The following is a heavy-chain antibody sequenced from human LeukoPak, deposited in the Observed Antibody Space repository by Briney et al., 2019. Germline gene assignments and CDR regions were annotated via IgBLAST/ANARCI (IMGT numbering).Heavy chain of an antibody. V-gene: IGHV4-59*01. CDR2: IYYSGNT. J-gene: IGHJ4*02. CDR1: GGSINNYY. Sequence: SETLSLTCTVSGGSINNYYWSWIRHPPGKGLEWIGFIYYSGNTNYNPSLESRVTISVDTSKNQFSLKLSSVTAADTAVYYCARGWGDFDCWGQGTLVTVSS. CDR3: ARGWGDFDC. D-gene: IGHD3-16*01.